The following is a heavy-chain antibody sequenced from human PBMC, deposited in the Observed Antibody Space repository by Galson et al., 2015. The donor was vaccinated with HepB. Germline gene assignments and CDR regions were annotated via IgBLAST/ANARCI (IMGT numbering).Heavy chain of an antibody. D-gene: IGHD3-16*01. V-gene: IGHV3-30*03. J-gene: IGHJ6*02. CDR3: ARGISANGWGYAYLDA. CDR2: VLHHGSNT. CDR1: GGSFFTYS. Sequence: SPLLFSAASGGSFFTYSFRSFLHPPPGGLEEGTVVLHHGSNTYYAASVNGRFTISRDNSKNPLYLEMSSVTGEDTAVYYCARGISANGWGYAYLDAWGRGTTVTVS.